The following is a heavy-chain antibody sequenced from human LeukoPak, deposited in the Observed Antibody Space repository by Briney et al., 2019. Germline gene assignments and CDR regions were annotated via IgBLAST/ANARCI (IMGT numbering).Heavy chain of an antibody. Sequence: QPGGSLRLSCAASGFTFSSYSMNWVRQAPGKGLEWVSYISSSSSTIYYADSVKGRFTISRDNAKNSLYLQMNSLRAEDTAVYYCAREFIAVAGGGAFDIWGQGTMVTVSS. CDR2: ISSSSSTI. CDR3: AREFIAVAGGGAFDI. CDR1: GFTFSSYS. J-gene: IGHJ3*02. D-gene: IGHD6-19*01. V-gene: IGHV3-48*04.